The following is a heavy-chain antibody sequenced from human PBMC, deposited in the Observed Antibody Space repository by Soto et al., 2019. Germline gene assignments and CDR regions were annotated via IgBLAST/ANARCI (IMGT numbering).Heavy chain of an antibody. CDR2: MSYDGSNE. Sequence: GGSLRLSCAASGFTFSHYAMHWVRQAPGKGLEWVALMSYDGSNEYYADSVKGRFTISRDNAKNSLYLQMNSLRDEDTAVYYCAIELCLLEWLSLNWFDSSGQGTLVIVSS. V-gene: IGHV3-30*03. D-gene: IGHD3-3*01. CDR1: GFTFSHYA. J-gene: IGHJ5*01. CDR3: AIELCLLEWLSLNWFDS.